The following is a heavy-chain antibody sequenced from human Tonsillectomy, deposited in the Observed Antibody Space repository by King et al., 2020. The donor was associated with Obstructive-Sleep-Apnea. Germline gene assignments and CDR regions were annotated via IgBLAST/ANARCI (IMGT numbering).Heavy chain of an antibody. Sequence: VQLVESGGVVVQPGGSLRLSCAASGFIFEDYAMHWVRQAPGKGLEGISLICWDGVSTYYADSVKGRFTISRDNSKNSLYLQLSSLRPEDTALYYCVKADSGYGLGDYWGQGTLVTVSS. D-gene: IGHD5-12*01. CDR3: VKADSGYGLGDY. CDR1: GFIFEDYA. CDR2: ICWDGVST. V-gene: IGHV3-43D*03. J-gene: IGHJ4*02.